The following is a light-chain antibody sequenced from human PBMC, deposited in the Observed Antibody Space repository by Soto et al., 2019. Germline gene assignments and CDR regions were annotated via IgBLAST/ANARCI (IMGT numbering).Light chain of an antibody. CDR3: RSYTSSSSLL. V-gene: IGLV2-14*01. CDR2: EVI. CDR1: SSDVGGYNY. Sequence: QSALTQPASVSGSPGQSITISCTATSSDVGGYNYVSWFQQYPGKAPKLMIYEVINRPSGVSNRFSGSKSGNTASLIISGLQAEDEADYYCRSYTSSSSLLFGGGTKVTV. J-gene: IGLJ2*01.